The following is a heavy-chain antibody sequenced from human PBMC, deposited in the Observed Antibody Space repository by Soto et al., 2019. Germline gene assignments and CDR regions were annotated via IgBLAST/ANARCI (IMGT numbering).Heavy chain of an antibody. Sequence: GSLRLSCAASGFTFSIYEMNWVRQAPGKGLEWVSYISSSGSPIYYADSVKGRFAISRDNAKNSLYLQMNSLRAEDTAVYYCARYGVGFDYWGQGTVVTVSS. J-gene: IGHJ4*02. D-gene: IGHD1-26*01. V-gene: IGHV3-48*03. CDR1: GFTFSIYE. CDR2: ISSSGSPI. CDR3: ARYGVGFDY.